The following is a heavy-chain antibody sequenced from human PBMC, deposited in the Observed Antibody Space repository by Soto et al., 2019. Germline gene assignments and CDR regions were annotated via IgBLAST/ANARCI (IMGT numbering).Heavy chain of an antibody. V-gene: IGHV3-9*01. J-gene: IGHJ6*02. CDR2: ISWNSGSI. D-gene: IGHD6-19*01. CDR3: AKDRLNFGGCCVDYYGMDV. Sequence: PGGSLRLSCAASGFTFDDYAMHWLRQAPGKGLEWVSGISWNSGSIGYADSVKGRFTISRDNAKNSLYLQMNSLRAEDTALYYCAKDRLNFGGCCVDYYGMDVWGQGTTVTVSS. CDR1: GFTFDDYA.